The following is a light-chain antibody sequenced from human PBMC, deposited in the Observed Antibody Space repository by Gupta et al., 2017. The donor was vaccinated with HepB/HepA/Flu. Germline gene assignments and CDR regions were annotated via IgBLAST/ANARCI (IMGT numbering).Light chain of an antibody. CDR2: GAS. Sequence: IVFTQSPGTLPLSAGERDTLSCRASQTVRSNSLTWYQQKPGQAPRLLIYGASSRATGIPDRFSGSGSGTEFTLTISRLEPEDFAVYYCQQYGRSMFTFGQGTKLEIK. V-gene: IGKV3-20*01. J-gene: IGKJ2*01. CDR1: QTVRSNS. CDR3: QQYGRSMFT.